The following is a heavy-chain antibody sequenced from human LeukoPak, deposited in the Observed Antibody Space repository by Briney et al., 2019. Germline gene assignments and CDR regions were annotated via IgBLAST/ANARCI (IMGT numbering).Heavy chain of an antibody. CDR2: IYYSGST. D-gene: IGHD3-22*01. V-gene: IGHV4-61*01. Sequence: SETLSLTCTVSGGSVSSGSYYWSWIRQPPGKGLEWIGYIYYSGSTNYNPPLKSRVTISVDTSKNQFSLKLSSVTAADTAVYYCARDKVSYYYDSSGLDAFDIWGQGTMVTVSS. CDR3: ARDKVSYYYDSSGLDAFDI. CDR1: GGSVSSGSYY. J-gene: IGHJ3*02.